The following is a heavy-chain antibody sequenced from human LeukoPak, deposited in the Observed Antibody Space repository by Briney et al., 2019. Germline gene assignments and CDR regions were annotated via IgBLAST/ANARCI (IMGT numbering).Heavy chain of an antibody. CDR1: GFTFSSYE. D-gene: IGHD4-23*01. Sequence: GGSLRLSCAASGFTFSSYEMHWVRQAPGKGLEWVSYISSSGSTIYYADSVKGRFTISRDNAKNSLYLQMNSLRADDTAVYYCARDGLPVALDYWGQGTLVTVSS. V-gene: IGHV3-48*03. CDR3: ARDGLPVALDY. CDR2: ISSSGSTI. J-gene: IGHJ4*02.